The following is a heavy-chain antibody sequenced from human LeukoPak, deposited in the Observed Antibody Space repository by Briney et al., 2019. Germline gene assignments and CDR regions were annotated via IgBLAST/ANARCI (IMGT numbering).Heavy chain of an antibody. CDR1: GYSISSGYY. V-gene: IGHV4-38-2*02. Sequence: SETLSLTCTVSGYSISSGYYWGWIRQPPGKGLEWIGSIYHSGSTYYNPSLKSRVTISVDTSKNQFSLKLSSVTAADTAVYYCARDRTLINDFWSGYSPYWYFDLWGRGTLVTVSS. CDR2: IYHSGST. J-gene: IGHJ2*01. CDR3: ARDRTLINDFWSGYSPYWYFDL. D-gene: IGHD3-3*01.